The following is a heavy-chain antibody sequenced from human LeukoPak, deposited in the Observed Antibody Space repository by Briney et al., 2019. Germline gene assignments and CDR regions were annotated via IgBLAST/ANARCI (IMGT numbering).Heavy chain of an antibody. CDR1: GFTFSSYG. CDR2: IRYDGSNK. J-gene: IGHJ6*03. V-gene: IGHV3-30*02. Sequence: GGSLRLSCTASGFTFSSYGMQWVRQAPVKGLEWVAFIRYDGSNKYYADSLKGRFTISRDNSKNTLYLQMNSLRSEDTAIYYCAKDVAGSSSPFYYYYYYMDVWGKGTAVTVSS. D-gene: IGHD2-15*01. CDR3: AKDVAGSSSPFYYYYYYMDV.